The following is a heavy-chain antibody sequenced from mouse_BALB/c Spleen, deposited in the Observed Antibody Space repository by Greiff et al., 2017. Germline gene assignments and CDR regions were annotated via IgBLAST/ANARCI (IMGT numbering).Heavy chain of an antibody. CDR2: ISRGSSTI. CDR3: AKPYGTVYAMDY. D-gene: IGHD2-10*02. J-gene: IGHJ4*01. V-gene: IGHV5-17*02. CDR1: GFTFSSFG. Sequence: EVQVVESGGGLVQPGGSRKLSCAASGFTFSSFGMHWVRQAPEKGLEWVAYISRGSSTINYADTVKGRYTISRDNPKNTLFLQMTSLRSEDTAMYYCAKPYGTVYAMDYWGQGTSVTVSS.